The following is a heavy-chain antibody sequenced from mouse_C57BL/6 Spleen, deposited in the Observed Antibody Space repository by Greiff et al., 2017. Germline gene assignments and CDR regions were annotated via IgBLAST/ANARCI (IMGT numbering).Heavy chain of an antibody. J-gene: IGHJ3*01. V-gene: IGHV14-4*01. D-gene: IGHD2-3*01. CDR1: GFNIKDDY. CDR2: IDPENGDT. Sequence: EVKLVESGAELVRPGASVKLSCTASGFNIKDDYMHWVKQRPEQGLEWIGWIDPENGDTEYASKFQGKATITADTSSNTAYLQLSSLTSEDTAVYYCTFDGYPFAYWGQGTLVTVSA. CDR3: TFDGYPFAY.